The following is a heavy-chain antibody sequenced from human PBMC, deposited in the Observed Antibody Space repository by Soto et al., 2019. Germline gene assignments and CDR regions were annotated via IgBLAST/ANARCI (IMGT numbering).Heavy chain of an antibody. CDR3: ARGTREGWYFDL. V-gene: IGHV4-34*01. CDR1: TGSFSGYY. Sequence: QVQLQQWGAGLLKPSETLSLTCAVYTGSFSGYYWTWIHQPPGKGLEWIGEINHSGSTKYDPSLKRRVTISVDTSKKQFSLKLTSVTAADTAVYYCARGTREGWYFDLWGRGTLVTVS. CDR2: INHSGST. J-gene: IGHJ2*01.